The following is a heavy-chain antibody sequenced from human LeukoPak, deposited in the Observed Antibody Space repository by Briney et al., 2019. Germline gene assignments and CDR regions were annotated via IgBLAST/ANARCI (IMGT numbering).Heavy chain of an antibody. CDR3: ARAQYYYDSSGYYWYFDL. Sequence: KPSETLSLTCTVSGGSISSSSYYWGWIRQPPGKGLEWIGSIYYSGSTYYNPSLKSRVTISVDTSKNQFSLKLSSVTAADTAVYYCARAQYYYDSSGYYWYFDLWGRGTLVTVSS. J-gene: IGHJ2*01. D-gene: IGHD3-22*01. CDR1: GGSISSSSYY. CDR2: IYYSGST. V-gene: IGHV4-39*07.